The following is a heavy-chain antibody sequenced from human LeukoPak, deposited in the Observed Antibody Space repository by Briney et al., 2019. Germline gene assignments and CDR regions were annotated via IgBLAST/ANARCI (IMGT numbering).Heavy chain of an antibody. J-gene: IGHJ3*02. CDR3: ARDTLDDILDAFDI. V-gene: IGHV1-2*02. Sequence: ASVKVSCKASGYTFTGYYMHWVRQAPGQGLEWMGWINPNSGGTNYAQKFQGRVTVTRDTSISTAYMELSRLRSDDTAVYYCARDTLDDILDAFDIWGQGTMVTVSS. D-gene: IGHD3-9*01. CDR2: INPNSGGT. CDR1: GYTFTGYY.